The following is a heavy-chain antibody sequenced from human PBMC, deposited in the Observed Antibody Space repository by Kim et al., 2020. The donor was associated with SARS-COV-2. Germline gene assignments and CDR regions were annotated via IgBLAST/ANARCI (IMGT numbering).Heavy chain of an antibody. CDR2: IYYSGST. CDR3: ARAVGGGDYDFWSGYPSYDAFDI. CDR1: GGSISSYY. Sequence: SETLSLTCTVSGGSISSYYWSWIRQPPGKGLEWIGYIYYSGSTNYNPSLKSRVTISVDTSKNQFSLKLSSVTAADTAVYYCARAVGGGDYDFWSGYPSYDAFDIWGQGTMVTVSS. J-gene: IGHJ3*02. D-gene: IGHD3-3*01. V-gene: IGHV4-59*01.